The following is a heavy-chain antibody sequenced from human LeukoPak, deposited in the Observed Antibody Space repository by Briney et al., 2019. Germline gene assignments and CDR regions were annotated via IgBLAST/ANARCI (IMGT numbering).Heavy chain of an antibody. CDR3: ARGPYWTIAARPMDY. D-gene: IGHD6-6*01. V-gene: IGHV4-34*01. J-gene: IGHJ4*02. CDR1: GGSFNSYY. CDR2: INHSGST. Sequence: SETLSLTCAVYGGSFNSYYWNWIRQPPGKGLEWIGEINHSGSTNYNPSLESRVTISVDTSKNQFSLKVSSVTAADTAVYYCARGPYWTIAARPMDYWGQGTLVTVSS.